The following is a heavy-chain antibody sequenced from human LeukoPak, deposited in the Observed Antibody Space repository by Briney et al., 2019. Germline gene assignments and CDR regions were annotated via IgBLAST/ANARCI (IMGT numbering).Heavy chain of an antibody. D-gene: IGHD4-17*01. CDR3: ARVRNTVTGENDY. V-gene: IGHV4-59*01. Sequence: SETLSLTCTVSGGSISSYYWSWIRQPPGKGLEWIGYIYYSGSTNYNPSLESRVTISVDTSKNQFSLKLSSVTAADTAVYYCARVRNTVTGENDYWGQGTLVTVSS. J-gene: IGHJ4*02. CDR1: GGSISSYY. CDR2: IYYSGST.